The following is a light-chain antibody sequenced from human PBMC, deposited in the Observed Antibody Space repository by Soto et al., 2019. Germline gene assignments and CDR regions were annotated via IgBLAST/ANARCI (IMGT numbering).Light chain of an antibody. Sequence: ILLTQSPATLSVSPGERVTLSCRASQSLRSSLAWYQQKPGQAPRLLIYGASTRATGVPARFSGSGSGTDFTLTISSLEPEDFAVYYCHQRSNWPPDTFGQGTRLEN. J-gene: IGKJ5*01. CDR3: HQRSNWPPDT. CDR2: GAS. CDR1: QSLRSS. V-gene: IGKV3-11*01.